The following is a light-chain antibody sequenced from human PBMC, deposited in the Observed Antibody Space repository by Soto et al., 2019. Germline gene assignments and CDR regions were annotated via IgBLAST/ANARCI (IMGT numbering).Light chain of an antibody. CDR2: RNN. CDR1: RSNIGRNY. J-gene: IGLJ3*02. Sequence: QSVLTQPPSASGTPGQRVSISCSGSRSNIGRNYVYWYQQLPGTAPKLLIQRNNERPSGVPDRFSGSKSGTSVSLAISGLRSEDEATYYCAACDDTLNGHVFGGGTQLTVL. V-gene: IGLV1-47*01. CDR3: AACDDTLNGHV.